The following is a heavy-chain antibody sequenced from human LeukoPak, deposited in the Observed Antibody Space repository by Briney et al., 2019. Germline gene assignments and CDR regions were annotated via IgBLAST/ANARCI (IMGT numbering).Heavy chain of an antibody. Sequence: GGSLRLSCSASGFTFSSYTMHWVRQAPGKGLEYVSAIVSNGGSTYYADSVKGRFTISRDNSKNTLYLQMSSLRAEDTTIYYCVKSRGSSGWYWYFDYWGQGTLVTVSS. V-gene: IGHV3-64D*06. CDR1: GFTFSSYT. D-gene: IGHD6-19*01. CDR2: IVSNGGST. CDR3: VKSRGSSGWYWYFDY. J-gene: IGHJ4*02.